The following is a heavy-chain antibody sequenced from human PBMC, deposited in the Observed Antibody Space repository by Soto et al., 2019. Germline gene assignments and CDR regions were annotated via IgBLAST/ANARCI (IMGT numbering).Heavy chain of an antibody. V-gene: IGHV3-30*03. J-gene: IGHJ6*02. CDR3: AASGCGYNSGAHYAFYGLDI. CDR2: ISSDGSNT. Sequence: GGSLRLSCAASGITLSDYAMRWVRQAPGKGLEWLAAISSDGSNTFYADSVKGRLTISRDNSKSTLYLQMNSLRTEDTAVYFCAASGCGYNSGAHYAFYGLDIWGQGTMVTVSS. D-gene: IGHD5-12*01. CDR1: GITLSDYA.